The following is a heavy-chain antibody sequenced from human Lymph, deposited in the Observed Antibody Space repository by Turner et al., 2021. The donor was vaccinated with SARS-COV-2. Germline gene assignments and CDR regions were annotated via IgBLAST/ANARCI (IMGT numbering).Heavy chain of an antibody. CDR2: IYSGGST. V-gene: IGHV3-53*01. CDR1: EFTVSINY. Sequence: EVQLVESGGGLIQPGGSLRLPCAASEFTVSINYMSWVRQAPGKGLEWVSIIYSGGSTYYADSVKGRFTISRDNSKNTLYLQMNSLRAEDTAVYYCARVLPYGDYFDYWGQGTLVTVSS. CDR3: ARVLPYGDYFDY. J-gene: IGHJ4*02. D-gene: IGHD4-17*01.